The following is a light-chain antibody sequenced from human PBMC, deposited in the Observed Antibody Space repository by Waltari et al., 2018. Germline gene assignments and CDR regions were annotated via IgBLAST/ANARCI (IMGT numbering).Light chain of an antibody. CDR1: QSVSRY. CDR2: GAS. V-gene: IGKV3-11*01. Sequence: EIVLTQSPATLSLSPAERATLSCRASQSVSRYLAWYQQKPGQAPRLLIYGASNRATGIPARCSGSGSGTDCTLTISSLEPEDFAVYYCQQRSNWPFTFGGGTKVEIK. CDR3: QQRSNWPFT. J-gene: IGKJ4*01.